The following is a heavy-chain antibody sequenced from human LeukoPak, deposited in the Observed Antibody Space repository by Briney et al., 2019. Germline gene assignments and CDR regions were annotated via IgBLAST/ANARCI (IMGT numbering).Heavy chain of an antibody. CDR3: VRSKSGTYGWFDP. D-gene: IGHD4-17*01. CDR1: GGSISNYY. V-gene: IGHV4-59*01. CDR2: IYYSGST. J-gene: IGHJ5*02. Sequence: SETLSLTCTVSGGSISNYYWSWIRQPPGKGLEWIGHIYYSGSTNYNPSLESRATISVDTSKNQFSLKVSSVTAADTAVYYCVRSKSGTYGWFDPWGQGTLVTVSS.